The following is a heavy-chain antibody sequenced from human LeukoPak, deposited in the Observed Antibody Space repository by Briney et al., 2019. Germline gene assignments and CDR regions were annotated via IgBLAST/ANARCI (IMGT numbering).Heavy chain of an antibody. Sequence: SETLSLTCTVSGGSISSYYWSWIRQPPGKGLEWIGYIYYSGSTNYNPSLKSRVTISVDKSKNQFSLKLSSVTAADTAVYYCARGTASYYYGSGAYGYWGQGTLVTVSS. CDR3: ARGTASYYYGSGAYGY. V-gene: IGHV4-59*01. CDR2: IYYSGST. D-gene: IGHD3-10*01. J-gene: IGHJ4*02. CDR1: GGSISSYY.